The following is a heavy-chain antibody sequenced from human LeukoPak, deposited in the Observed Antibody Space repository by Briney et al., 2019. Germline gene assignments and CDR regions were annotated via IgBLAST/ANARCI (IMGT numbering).Heavy chain of an antibody. Sequence: ASVKVSCKVSGYTLTELSMHWVRQAPGKGLEWMGGFDPEDGETIYAQKFQGRVTMTRDTSISTAYMELSRLRSDDTAVYYCARDQTNPRWDPNDAFDIWGQGTMVTVSS. D-gene: IGHD1-26*01. J-gene: IGHJ3*02. V-gene: IGHV1-24*01. CDR2: FDPEDGET. CDR3: ARDQTNPRWDPNDAFDI. CDR1: GYTLTELS.